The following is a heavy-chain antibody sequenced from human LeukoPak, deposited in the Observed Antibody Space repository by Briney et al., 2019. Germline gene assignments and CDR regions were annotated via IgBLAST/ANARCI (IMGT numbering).Heavy chain of an antibody. CDR1: GFTFSSYW. CDR3: ARGALGMSGRIVDAFDI. CDR2: ISGDGRNI. D-gene: IGHD1-14*01. J-gene: IGHJ3*02. Sequence: GGSLRLSCVASGFTFSSYWMHWVRQDPRKGLVWVSRISGDGRNINYADSVRGRFTISRDNAKNTLYLQMNTLRVEDTAVYYCARGALGMSGRIVDAFDIWGQGTRVTVSS. V-gene: IGHV3-74*01.